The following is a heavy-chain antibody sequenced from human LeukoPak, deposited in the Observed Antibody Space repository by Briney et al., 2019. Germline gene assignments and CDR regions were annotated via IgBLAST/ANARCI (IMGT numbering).Heavy chain of an antibody. Sequence: PGGSLRLSCTVSGFTFSNYEMNWVRQAPGKGLEWVSYISSSGSTIYYADSVKGRFTISRDSAKDSLYLQMNSLRAEDTAVYYCARLTVVTATRYYYYGMDVWGQGTTVTVSS. CDR1: GFTFSNYE. CDR2: ISSSGSTI. V-gene: IGHV3-48*03. J-gene: IGHJ6*02. D-gene: IGHD2-21*02. CDR3: ARLTVVTATRYYYYGMDV.